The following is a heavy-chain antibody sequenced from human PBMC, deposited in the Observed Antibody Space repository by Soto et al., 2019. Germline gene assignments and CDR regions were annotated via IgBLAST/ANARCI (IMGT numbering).Heavy chain of an antibody. J-gene: IGHJ4*02. D-gene: IGHD6-19*01. CDR3: AKGRGSGWAWYFDN. V-gene: IGHV3-74*01. CDR1: GFTFSDYW. CDR2: VQGNGIGT. Sequence: PGGSLRLSCEASGFTFSDYWIHWVRQAPGRGLVWVPRVQGNGIGTNYAESVRGRLSISRDNSKNTLYLQMNSLRGEDTAVYYCAKGRGSGWAWYFDNWGQGTLVTVSS.